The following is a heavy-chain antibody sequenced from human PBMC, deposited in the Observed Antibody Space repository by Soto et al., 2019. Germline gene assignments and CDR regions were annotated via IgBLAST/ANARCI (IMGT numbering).Heavy chain of an antibody. CDR3: ARDRGGAIFGVVTITYYYYGMDV. CDR1: GYTFTSYG. V-gene: IGHV1-18*01. Sequence: WASVKVSCKASGYTFTSYGISWVRQAPGQGLEWMGWISAYNGNTNYAQKLQGRVTMTTDTSTSTAYMELRSLRSDDTAVYYCARDRGGAIFGVVTITYYYYGMDVWGQGTTVTVSS. J-gene: IGHJ6*02. D-gene: IGHD3-3*01. CDR2: ISAYNGNT.